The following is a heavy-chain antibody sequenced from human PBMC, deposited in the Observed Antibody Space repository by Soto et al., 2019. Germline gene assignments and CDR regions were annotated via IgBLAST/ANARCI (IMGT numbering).Heavy chain of an antibody. D-gene: IGHD2-15*01. CDR1: GYTFTSYG. Sequence: ASVKVSCKASGYTFTSYGISWVRQAPGQGLEWMGCISAYNGNTKYAQKLQGRVTMTTDTSTSTAYMELRSLRSDDTAVYYCASYCMTGNQDYWGDGMDVWGQGTTVTFSS. CDR2: ISAYNGNT. V-gene: IGHV1-18*01. CDR3: ASYCMTGNQDYWGDGMDV. J-gene: IGHJ6*02.